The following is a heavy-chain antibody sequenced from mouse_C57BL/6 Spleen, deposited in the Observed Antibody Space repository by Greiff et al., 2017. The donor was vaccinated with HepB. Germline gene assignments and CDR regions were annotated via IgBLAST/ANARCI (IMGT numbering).Heavy chain of an antibody. J-gene: IGHJ2*01. CDR1: GFTFSSYA. CDR2: ISDGGSYT. Sequence: EVHLVESGGGLVKPGGSLKLSCAASGFTFSSYAMSWVRQTPEKRLEWVATISDGGSYTYYPDNVKGRFTISRDNAKNNLYLQMSHLKSEDTAMYYCARDLVYYYGYWGKGTTRTVAS. V-gene: IGHV5-4*01. CDR3: ARDLVYYYGY.